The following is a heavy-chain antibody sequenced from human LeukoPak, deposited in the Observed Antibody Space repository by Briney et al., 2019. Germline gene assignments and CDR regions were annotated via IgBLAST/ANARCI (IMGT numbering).Heavy chain of an antibody. V-gene: IGHV4-34*01. CDR1: GGSFSGYY. J-gene: IGHJ5*02. D-gene: IGHD5-18*01. Sequence: SETLSLTCAVYGGSFSGYYWSWIRQPPGKGLEWIGEINHSGSTNYNPSLKSRVTISVDTSKNQFSLKLSSVTAADTAVYYCARGRYSYGDNWFDPWGQGTLVTVSS. CDR2: INHSGST. CDR3: ARGRYSYGDNWFDP.